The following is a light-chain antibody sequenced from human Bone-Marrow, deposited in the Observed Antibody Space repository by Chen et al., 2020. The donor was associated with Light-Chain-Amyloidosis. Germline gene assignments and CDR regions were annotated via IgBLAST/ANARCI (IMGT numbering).Light chain of an antibody. V-gene: IGKV3-20*01. J-gene: IGKJ1*01. Sequence: EIVLTHSPGTLSLSPGARATLSCRASRVTSNTFLAWYQQKPGQAPRLLIYGASYRATGIPDRFSGSGSGTDFTLTISRLEPEDCAVYYCQQYDNSHWTFGQGTKVEIK. CDR1: RVTSNTF. CDR3: QQYDNSHWT. CDR2: GAS.